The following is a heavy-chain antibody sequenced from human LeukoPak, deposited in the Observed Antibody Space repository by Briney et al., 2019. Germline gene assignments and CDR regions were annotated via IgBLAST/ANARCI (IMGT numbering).Heavy chain of an antibody. V-gene: IGHV3-23*01. CDR1: GFTVSSNY. CDR3: AKDGYSGSYSYMDV. CDR2: ISVSGDRT. J-gene: IGHJ6*03. Sequence: GGSLRLSCAASGFTVSSNYMSWVRQAPGKGLEWLSVISVSGDRTYYADSVKGRFAISRDNSKNTLYLQMNSLRAEDTAVYYCAKDGYSGSYSYMDVWGKGTTVTVSS. D-gene: IGHD1-26*01.